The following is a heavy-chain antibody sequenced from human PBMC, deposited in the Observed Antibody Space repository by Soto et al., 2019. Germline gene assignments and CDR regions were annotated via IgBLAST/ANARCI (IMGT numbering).Heavy chain of an antibody. V-gene: IGHV4-39*01. D-gene: IGHD3-16*02. CDR3: ARQGYVWGSYRPIDY. Sequence: ASETLSLTCTVSCGSISSSSYYWGWIRQPPGKGLEWIGSIYYSGSTYYNPSLKSRVTISVDTSKNQFSLKLSSVTAADTAVYYCARQGYVWGSYRPIDYWGQGTLVTVSS. CDR2: IYYSGST. J-gene: IGHJ4*02. CDR1: CGSISSSSYY.